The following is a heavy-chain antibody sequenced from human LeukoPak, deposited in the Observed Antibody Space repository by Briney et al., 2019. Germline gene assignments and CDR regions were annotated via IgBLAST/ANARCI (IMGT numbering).Heavy chain of an antibody. CDR3: ARVSTGPV. V-gene: IGHV3-21*01. CDR2: ISSTGNYI. D-gene: IGHD1-1*01. CDR1: GFIFSNFN. Sequence: GGSLRVSRVGSGFIFSNFNMNWVRQAPGKGPEWVSSISSTGNYIHYADSVKGRFTISRDNAQKSLYLQMNSLRVEDSAVYYCARVSTGPVWGQGTLVTVSS. J-gene: IGHJ4*02.